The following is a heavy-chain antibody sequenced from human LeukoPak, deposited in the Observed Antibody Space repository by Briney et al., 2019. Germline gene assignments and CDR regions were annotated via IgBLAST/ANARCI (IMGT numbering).Heavy chain of an antibody. D-gene: IGHD2-15*01. J-gene: IGHJ4*02. Sequence: ASVKVSCKASGYTFTSYGISWVRQAPGQGLEWMGWISAYSGNTNYAQKLQGRVTMTTDTSTSTVYMELRSLRSDDTAVYYCARDSGDIVVVVAANGYDYWGQGTLVTVSS. V-gene: IGHV1-18*01. CDR1: GYTFTSYG. CDR2: ISAYSGNT. CDR3: ARDSGDIVVVVAANGYDY.